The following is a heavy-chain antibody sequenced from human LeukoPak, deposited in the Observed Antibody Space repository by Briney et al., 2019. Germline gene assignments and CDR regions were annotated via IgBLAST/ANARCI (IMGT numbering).Heavy chain of an antibody. CDR1: GFTFSSYA. V-gene: IGHV3-64D*06. CDR2: ISSNGGSI. Sequence: PGGSLRLSCSASGFTFSSYAMHWARQAPGKGLEYVSAISSNGGSIYYADSVKGRFTISRDNSKNTLYLQMSSLRAEDTAVYYCVKVRWNYAASSTFDIWGQGTMVTVSS. J-gene: IGHJ3*02. CDR3: VKVRWNYAASSTFDI. D-gene: IGHD1-7*01.